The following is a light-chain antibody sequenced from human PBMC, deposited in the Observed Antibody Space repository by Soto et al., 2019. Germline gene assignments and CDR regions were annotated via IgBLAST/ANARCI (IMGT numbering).Light chain of an antibody. CDR2: LGS. CDR3: MQPLQSWT. V-gene: IGKV2-28*01. CDR1: QSLLHSNGYNY. J-gene: IGKJ1*01. Sequence: DIVMTQSPLSLPVTPGEPASISCRSSQSLLHSNGYNYLDWYLQKPGQSPQLLINLGSNRASGVPDRFSGSGSGTDFTLKISRVEAEDVGVYYCMQPLQSWTFGQGTKVHIK.